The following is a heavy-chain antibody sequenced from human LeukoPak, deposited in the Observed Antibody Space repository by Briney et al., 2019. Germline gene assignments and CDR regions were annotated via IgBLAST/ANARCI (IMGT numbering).Heavy chain of an antibody. Sequence: PSETLSLTCTVSGGSISSGGYYWSWIRQHPGTGLEWIGYIYYSGFTNYNPSLKSRVTISLDTSKNQFSLKLTSVTAADTAVYYCAGHHPRNTVDFWGQGTLVTVSS. CDR2: IYYSGFT. CDR3: AGHHPRNTVDF. V-gene: IGHV4-61*08. CDR1: GGSISSGGYY. J-gene: IGHJ4*02. D-gene: IGHD2-8*02.